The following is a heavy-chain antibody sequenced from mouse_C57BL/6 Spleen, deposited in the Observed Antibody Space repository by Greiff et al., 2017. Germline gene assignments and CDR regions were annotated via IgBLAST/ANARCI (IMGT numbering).Heavy chain of an antibody. D-gene: IGHD2-4*01. CDR2: ISSGSSTI. CDR3: ARRDYDDGWYFDV. J-gene: IGHJ1*03. Sequence: EVNLVESGGGLVKPGGSLKLSCAASGFTFSDYGMHWVRQAPEKGLEWVAYISSGSSTIYYADTVKGRFTISRDQAKNTLFLQMTSLRSEDTAMYYCARRDYDDGWYFDVWGTGTTVTVSS. CDR1: GFTFSDYG. V-gene: IGHV5-17*01.